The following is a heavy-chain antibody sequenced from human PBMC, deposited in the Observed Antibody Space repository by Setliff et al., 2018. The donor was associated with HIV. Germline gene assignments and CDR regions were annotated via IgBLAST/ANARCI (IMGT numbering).Heavy chain of an antibody. J-gene: IGHJ4*02. D-gene: IGHD3-3*01. V-gene: IGHV4-59*11. CDR1: GGSITGHY. CDR3: ARDVMEYFGNYFDY. CDR2: IHYSGSS. Sequence: SETLSLTCTVSGGSITGHYWSWIRQPPGKGLEWIGYIHYSGSSNYNPSLKSRVSISLDTSKKQVSLKLTSVTAADTALYYCARDVMEYFGNYFDYWGQGALVTVSS.